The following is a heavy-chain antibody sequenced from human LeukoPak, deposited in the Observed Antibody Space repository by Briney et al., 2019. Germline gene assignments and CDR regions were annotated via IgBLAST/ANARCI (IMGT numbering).Heavy chain of an antibody. V-gene: IGHV3-23*01. D-gene: IGHD6-13*01. CDR1: GFTFNTYA. CDR2: ISGTSGNT. J-gene: IGHJ5*02. Sequence: GGSLRLSCAASGFTFNTYAMSWFRQAPGKGLEWVAAISGTSGNTFHVDSVKGRFTISRDNSKSTLYLQMNSLRAEDSAIYYCAKKGLAAPGNWFDPWGQGTLVTVSS. CDR3: AKKGLAAPGNWFDP.